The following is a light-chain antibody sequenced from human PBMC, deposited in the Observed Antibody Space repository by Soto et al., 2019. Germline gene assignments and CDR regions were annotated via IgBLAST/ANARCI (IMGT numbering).Light chain of an antibody. CDR3: QQHGISHIT. CDR2: DAS. Sequence: EIVMTQSPATLSVAPGERVTFSCRASQGVSRKLAWYQHKPGQAPRLLIYDASLRATGVPDRFSGSGSGTDFTLTITRLEPDDSAVYYCQQHGISHITFGQGTRLEIK. V-gene: IGKV3-20*01. CDR1: QGVSRK. J-gene: IGKJ5*01.